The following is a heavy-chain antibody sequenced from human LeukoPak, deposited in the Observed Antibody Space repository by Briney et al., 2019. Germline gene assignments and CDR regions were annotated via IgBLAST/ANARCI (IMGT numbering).Heavy chain of an antibody. V-gene: IGHV1-46*01. CDR1: GYTFTSYY. Sequence: ASVKVSCKASGYTFTSYYMHWVRQAPGQGLEGMGIINPSGGSTSYAQKFQGRVTMTRDMSTSTVYMELSSLRSEDTAVYYCARDPDCSSTSCYSRNYYYYIDVCGKGTTVTVSS. CDR3: ARDPDCSSTSCYSRNYYYYIDV. CDR2: INPSGGST. J-gene: IGHJ6*03. D-gene: IGHD2-2*02.